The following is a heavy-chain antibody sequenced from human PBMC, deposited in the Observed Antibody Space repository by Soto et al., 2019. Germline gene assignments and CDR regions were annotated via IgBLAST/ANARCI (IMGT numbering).Heavy chain of an antibody. CDR1: GGSFSGYY. J-gene: IGHJ5*02. CDR2: INHSGST. CDR3: ARVRPYNWNYSWGPHWFDP. Sequence: PSETLSLTCAVYGGSFSGYYWSWIRQPPGKGLEWIGEINHSGSTNYNPSLKSRVTISVDTSKNQFSLKLSSVTAADTAVYYCARVRPYNWNYSWGPHWFDPWGQGTXVTVSS. D-gene: IGHD1-7*01. V-gene: IGHV4-34*01.